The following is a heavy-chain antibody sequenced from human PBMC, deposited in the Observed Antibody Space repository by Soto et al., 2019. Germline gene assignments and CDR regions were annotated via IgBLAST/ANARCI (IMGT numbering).Heavy chain of an antibody. CDR2: ISYDGSNK. D-gene: IGHD2-15*01. CDR3: AREDCSCGSFNCHYYYMDV. V-gene: IGHV3-30*04. J-gene: IGHJ6*03. Sequence: GESLKISCAASGFTFSSYAMHWVRQAPGKGLEWVAVISYDGSNKYYADSVKGRFTISRDNSKNTLYLQMNSLRADDTAVYYCAREDCSCGSFNCHYYYMDVWGKGTTVTVSS. CDR1: GFTFSSYA.